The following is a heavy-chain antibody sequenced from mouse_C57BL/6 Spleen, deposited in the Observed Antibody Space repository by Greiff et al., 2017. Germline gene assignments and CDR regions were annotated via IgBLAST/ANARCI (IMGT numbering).Heavy chain of an antibody. Sequence: DVHLVESGGGLVKPGGSLKLSCAASGFTFSSYTMSWVRQTPEKRLEWVATISGGGGNTYYPDSVKGRFTISRDNAKNTLYLQMSSLRSEDTALYYCARHRVGSYYFDYWGQGTTLTVSS. CDR2: ISGGGGNT. CDR1: GFTFSSYT. CDR3: ARHRVGSYYFDY. V-gene: IGHV5-9*01. J-gene: IGHJ2*01. D-gene: IGHD3-1*01.